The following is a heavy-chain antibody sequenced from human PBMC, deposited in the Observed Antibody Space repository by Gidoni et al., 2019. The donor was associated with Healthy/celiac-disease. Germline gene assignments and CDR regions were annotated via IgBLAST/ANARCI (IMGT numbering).Heavy chain of an antibody. Sequence: EVQLVESGGGLVQPGRSLRLSCAASGFPLGDYAMHWVRQAPGKGLEWVSGISWNSGSIGYADSVKGRFTISRDNAKNSLYLQMNSLRAEDTALYYCAKASGSGRMVYFDYWGQGTLVTVSS. CDR3: AKASGSGRMVYFDY. V-gene: IGHV3-9*01. CDR1: GFPLGDYA. CDR2: ISWNSGSI. D-gene: IGHD3-10*01. J-gene: IGHJ4*02.